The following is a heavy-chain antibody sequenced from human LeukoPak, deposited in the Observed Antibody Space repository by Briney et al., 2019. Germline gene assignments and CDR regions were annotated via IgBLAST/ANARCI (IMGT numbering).Heavy chain of an antibody. CDR3: ARHDDGDYCAFDI. V-gene: IGHV4-30-4*01. CDR1: GGSISSGDYY. D-gene: IGHD4-17*01. J-gene: IGHJ3*02. Sequence: SETLSLTCTVSGGSISSGDYYWSWIRQPPGKGLEWIGYIYYSGSTYYNTSLKSRVTISADTSKNQFPLKLSSVTAADTAVYYCARHDDGDYCAFDIWGQGTMVTVSS. CDR2: IYYSGST.